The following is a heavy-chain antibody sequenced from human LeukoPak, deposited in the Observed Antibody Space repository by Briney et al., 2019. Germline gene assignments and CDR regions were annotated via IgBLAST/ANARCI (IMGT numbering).Heavy chain of an antibody. Sequence: GGSLRLSCAASGFTFSSYAMNWVRQAPGRGLEWVSYIGPSGTAIYYADSVKGRFTISRDDAENTAYLQMNSLKTEDTAVYYCTRLSGDNWNYGGNFDSWGQGTLVTVSS. CDR1: GFTFSSYA. CDR2: IGPSGTAI. D-gene: IGHD1-7*01. J-gene: IGHJ4*02. CDR3: TRLSGDNWNYGGNFDS. V-gene: IGHV3-48*01.